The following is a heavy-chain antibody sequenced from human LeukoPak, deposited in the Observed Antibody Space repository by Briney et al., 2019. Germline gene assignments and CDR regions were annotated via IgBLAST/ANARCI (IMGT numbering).Heavy chain of an antibody. D-gene: IGHD3-10*01. J-gene: IGHJ4*02. CDR2: IIRIFGIA. V-gene: IGHV1-69*17. CDR1: GGTFSSYA. Sequence: SVKVSCKASGGTFSSYAISWVRQAPGQGLEWMGGIIRIFGIANYAQKLKGRVTITADKSTSTAYMELSSLRSEDTAVYYCAVWFGDPPSPFDYWGQGTLVTVSS. CDR3: AVWFGDPPSPFDY.